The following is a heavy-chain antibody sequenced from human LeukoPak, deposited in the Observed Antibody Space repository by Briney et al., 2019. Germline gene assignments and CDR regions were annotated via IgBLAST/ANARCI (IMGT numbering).Heavy chain of an antibody. V-gene: IGHV5-51*01. D-gene: IGHD1-26*01. CDR3: ARRSMGAAHYGFALDI. CDR2: IYPGDSDT. J-gene: IGHJ3*02. Sequence: GESMKISRKCYGYSFTSYRIGWVRQMAGKGLECMGIIYPGDSDTRYSPSFQGHVTISADKSINTAYLQWSSLEASDTAMYYCARRSMGAAHYGFALDIWGQGTMVTVSS. CDR1: GYSFTSYR.